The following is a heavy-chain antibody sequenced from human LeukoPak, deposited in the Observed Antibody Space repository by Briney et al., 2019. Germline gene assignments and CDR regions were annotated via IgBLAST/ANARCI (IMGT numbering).Heavy chain of an antibody. CDR3: ARGTYGDYGGWFDP. Sequence: GGSLRLSCAASGFTFSSYWMHWVRQAPGKGLVWVSRINSDGSSASYADSVKGRFTISRDNAKNTLCLQLNSLRAEDTAVYYCARGTYGDYGGWFDPWGQGTLVTVSS. CDR2: INSDGSSA. D-gene: IGHD4-17*01. CDR1: GFTFSSYW. V-gene: IGHV3-74*01. J-gene: IGHJ5*02.